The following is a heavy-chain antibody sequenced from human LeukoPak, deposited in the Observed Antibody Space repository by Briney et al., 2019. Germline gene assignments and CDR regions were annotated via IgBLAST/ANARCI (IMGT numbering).Heavy chain of an antibody. D-gene: IGHD6-19*01. CDR3: ARDAESQDIAVAGSYFDY. J-gene: IGHJ4*02. CDR1: GGTFSSYA. CDR2: IVPIFGTA. V-gene: IGHV1-69*06. Sequence: SVKVSCKASGGTFSSYAISWVRQAPGQGLEWMGGIVPIFGTANYAQKFQGRVTVTADKSTSTAYMELSSLRSEDTAVYYCARDAESQDIAVAGSYFDYWGQGTLVTVSS.